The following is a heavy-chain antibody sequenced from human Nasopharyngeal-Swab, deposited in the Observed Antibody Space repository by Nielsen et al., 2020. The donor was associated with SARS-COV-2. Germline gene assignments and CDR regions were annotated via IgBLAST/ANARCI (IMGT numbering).Heavy chain of an antibody. V-gene: IGHV3-48*03. J-gene: IGHJ4*02. D-gene: IGHD1-26*01. Sequence: GSLRLSCAASGFTFSSSEMTWVRQAPGKGLEWVSYISSSGNTMYYAASVKGRFTISRDNAKNSLYLQMNSLRAEDTAVYYCARGPGGSYFDSWGQGTLVTVSS. CDR1: GFTFSSSE. CDR2: ISSSGNTM. CDR3: ARGPGGSYFDS.